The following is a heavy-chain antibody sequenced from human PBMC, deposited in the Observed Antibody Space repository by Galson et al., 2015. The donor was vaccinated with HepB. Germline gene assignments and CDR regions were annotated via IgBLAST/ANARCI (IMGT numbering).Heavy chain of an antibody. Sequence: SLRLSCAASGFTFSDYYMSWIRQAPGKGLEWVSYMSSSDSTISYADSVKGRFTISRDHAKNSLYLQMNSLRAEDTAVYYCARAALGWFDPWGQGTLVTVSS. CDR2: MSSSDSTI. D-gene: IGHD6-25*01. CDR1: GFTFSDYY. CDR3: ARAALGWFDP. V-gene: IGHV3-11*01. J-gene: IGHJ5*02.